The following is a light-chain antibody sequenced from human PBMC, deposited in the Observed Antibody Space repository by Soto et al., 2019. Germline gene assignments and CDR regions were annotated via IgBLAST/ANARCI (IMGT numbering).Light chain of an antibody. CDR3: HHYGSSLWT. CDR2: DVS. V-gene: IGKV3-20*01. Sequence: EIVLTQSPGTLSLSPGERATLSCRSSQSVSSTYLAWYQQKPGQAPRLLIYDVSNRATGIPDRFSGTGSGTEFTLTISGLEPEDFAVYYCHHYGSSLWTFGRGTKVDIK. J-gene: IGKJ1*01. CDR1: QSVSSTY.